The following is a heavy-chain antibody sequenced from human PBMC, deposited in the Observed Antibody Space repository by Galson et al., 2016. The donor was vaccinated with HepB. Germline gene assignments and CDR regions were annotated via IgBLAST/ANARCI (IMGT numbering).Heavy chain of an antibody. D-gene: IGHD2-15*01. Sequence: QSGAEVKKPGESLRISCKGSGYSFPNYWISWVRQVPGKGLVWMGRIDPSDSYTTYSPSFPGHVTISTDRSISTAYLQWSSLKASDTAMYYCARDLGYCSPSGCPRGPRWGQGTLVTVSS. CDR1: GYSFPNYW. V-gene: IGHV5-10-1*01. CDR3: ARDLGYCSPSGCPRGPR. CDR2: IDPSDSYT. J-gene: IGHJ4*02.